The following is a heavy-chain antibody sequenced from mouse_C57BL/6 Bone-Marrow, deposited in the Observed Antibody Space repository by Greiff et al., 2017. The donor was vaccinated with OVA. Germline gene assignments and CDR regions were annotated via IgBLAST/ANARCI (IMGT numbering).Heavy chain of an antibody. J-gene: IGHJ4*01. V-gene: IGHV5-12*01. CDR3: ARYDYDGGYYAMDY. Sequence: EVQGVESGGGLVQPGGSLKLSCAASGFTFSDYYMYWVRQTPEKRLEWVAYISNGGGSTYYPDTVKGRFTISRDNAKNTLYLQMSRLKSEDTAMYYCARYDYDGGYYAMDYWGQGTSVTVSS. D-gene: IGHD2-4*01. CDR2: ISNGGGST. CDR1: GFTFSDYY.